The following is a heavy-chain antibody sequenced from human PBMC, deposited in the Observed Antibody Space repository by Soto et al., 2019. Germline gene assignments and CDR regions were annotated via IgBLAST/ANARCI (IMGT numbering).Heavy chain of an antibody. CDR2: IKSKTDVGTT. V-gene: IGHV3-15*01. J-gene: IGHJ3*02. CDR3: WERYYYDSSDDAFDI. D-gene: IGHD3-22*01. CDR1: GFTFSNAW. Sequence: GGSLRLSCAASGFTFSNAWMSWVRQAPGKGLEWVGRIKSKTDVGTTDYAAPVKGRFTISRDDSKNTLYLQMNSLKTEDTAVYYCWERYYYDSSDDAFDIWGQGTMVTVSS.